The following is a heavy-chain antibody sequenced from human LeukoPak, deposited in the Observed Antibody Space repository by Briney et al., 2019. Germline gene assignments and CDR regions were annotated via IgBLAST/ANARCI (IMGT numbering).Heavy chain of an antibody. J-gene: IGHJ6*04. CDR1: GFTFSSYA. CDR3: ARDRLYDSKPLDV. V-gene: IGHV3-23*01. Sequence: GGSLRPSCAASGFTFSSYAMSWVRQAPGKGLEWVSAISGSGGSTYYADSVKGRFTISRDNSKNTLYLQMNSLRAEDTAVYYCARDRLYDSKPLDVWGKGTTVTVSS. CDR2: ISGSGGST. D-gene: IGHD3-22*01.